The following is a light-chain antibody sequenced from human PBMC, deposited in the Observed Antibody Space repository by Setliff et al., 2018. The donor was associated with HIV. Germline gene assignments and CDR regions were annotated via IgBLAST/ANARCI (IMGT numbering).Light chain of an antibody. Sequence: QSALAQPPSASGTPGQRVTISCSGSSSNIGSNTVNWYKQLPGTAPKLLMYSNNQRPSGVPDRFSGSKSGTSASLAISGLQSEDEADYYCAVWDDILNAFVVFGTGTKVTVL. V-gene: IGLV1-44*01. CDR1: SSNIGSNT. J-gene: IGLJ1*01. CDR2: SNN. CDR3: AVWDDILNAFVV.